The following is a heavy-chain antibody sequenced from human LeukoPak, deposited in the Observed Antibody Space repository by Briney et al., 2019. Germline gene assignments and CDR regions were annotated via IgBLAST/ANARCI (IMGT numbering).Heavy chain of an antibody. CDR1: GGTFSSYA. V-gene: IGHV1-69*06. Sequence: SVKVSCKASGGTFSSYAISWVRQAPGQGLEWMGGIIPIFGTANYAQRFQGRVTITADKSTSTAYMELSSLRSEDTAVYYCARVGIAARPLTYYYYYYMDVWGKGTTVTVSS. CDR3: ARVGIAARPLTYYYYYYMDV. CDR2: IIPIFGTA. D-gene: IGHD6-6*01. J-gene: IGHJ6*03.